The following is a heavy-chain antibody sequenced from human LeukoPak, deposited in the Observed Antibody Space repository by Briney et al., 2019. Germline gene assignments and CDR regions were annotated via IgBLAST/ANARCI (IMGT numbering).Heavy chain of an antibody. V-gene: IGHV1-18*01. CDR2: VTSYNGNT. J-gene: IGHJ4*02. CDR1: GYTFTSYG. Sequence: ASVKVSCKASGYTFTSYGISWVRQGPGQGVEWMGWVTSYNGNTNSAQKLQGRVTMTTDTSTSTAYMELRSLRADDTAVYYCARGALAYGGEDCWGQGTLVTVSS. D-gene: IGHD4-23*01. CDR3: ARGALAYGGEDC.